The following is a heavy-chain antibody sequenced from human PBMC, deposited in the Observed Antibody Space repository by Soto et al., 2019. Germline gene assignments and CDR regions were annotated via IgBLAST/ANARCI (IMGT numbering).Heavy chain of an antibody. Sequence: QLQLQESGPGLVKPSETLSLTCTVSGGSISSSNYWGWIRQPPGKGLEWIGSIHYSGSTYYNSSLQSRVTISVDTSRNQFSLKLTSVTAADTAVYYCATLPHYGDPKAGFWGRGTLVTVSS. J-gene: IGHJ4*02. CDR3: ATLPHYGDPKAGF. CDR2: IHYSGST. CDR1: GGSISSSNY. V-gene: IGHV4-39*01. D-gene: IGHD4-17*01.